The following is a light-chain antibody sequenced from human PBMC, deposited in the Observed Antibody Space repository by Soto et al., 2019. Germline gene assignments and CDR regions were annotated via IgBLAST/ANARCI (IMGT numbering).Light chain of an antibody. CDR1: QSLSSSY. CDR3: QQYGISPSYT. Sequence: EIVLTQSPGALSLSPGEGATLSCRASQSLSSSYVAWYQQKLGQPPRLLIYGASNRATGIPDRFSGSWSGTEFTLTISRLEPEDFAVYYCQQYGISPSYTFAKGTKVDIK. CDR2: GAS. V-gene: IGKV3-20*01. J-gene: IGKJ2*01.